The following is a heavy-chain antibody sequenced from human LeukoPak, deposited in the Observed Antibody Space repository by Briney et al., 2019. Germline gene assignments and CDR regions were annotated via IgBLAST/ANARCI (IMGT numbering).Heavy chain of an antibody. Sequence: GRSLRLSCAASGFTFDDYAMHWVRQAPGKGLEWVSGISWNSGSIGYADSVKGRFTISRDNAKNSLYLQMNSLRAEDTALYYCAKDRGPYYDSSGYFRGWGQGTLVTVSS. J-gene: IGHJ4*02. V-gene: IGHV3-9*01. CDR2: ISWNSGSI. D-gene: IGHD3-22*01. CDR1: GFTFDDYA. CDR3: AKDRGPYYDSSGYFRG.